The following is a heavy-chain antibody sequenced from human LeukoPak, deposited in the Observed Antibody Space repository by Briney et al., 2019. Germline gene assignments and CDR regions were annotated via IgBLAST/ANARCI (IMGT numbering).Heavy chain of an antibody. V-gene: IGHV3-30*04. D-gene: IGHD3-22*01. J-gene: IGHJ4*02. CDR1: GFTFSSYA. Sequence: GGSLRLSCAASGFTFSSYAMHWVRQAPGKGLEWVAVISYDGSNKYYADSVKGRFTISRDNSKNTLYLQMNSLRAEDTAVYYCTRDLRYYYDSSGPQDWGQGTLVTVSS. CDR2: ISYDGSNK. CDR3: TRDLRYYYDSSGPQD.